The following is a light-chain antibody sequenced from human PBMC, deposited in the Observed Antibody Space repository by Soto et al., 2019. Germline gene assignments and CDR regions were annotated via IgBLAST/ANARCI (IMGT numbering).Light chain of an antibody. CDR2: AAS. J-gene: IGKJ1*01. V-gene: IGKV1-39*01. CDR3: QQSYSTPPWT. Sequence: DVQMTQSPSSLSASVGDRVTITCRASQSVSIYLNWYQQKPGKAPNLLISAASSLQNGVPSRFRGSGSGTDFTLTISGLQPEGFATYYCQQSYSTPPWTFGQGAKVDIK. CDR1: QSVSIY.